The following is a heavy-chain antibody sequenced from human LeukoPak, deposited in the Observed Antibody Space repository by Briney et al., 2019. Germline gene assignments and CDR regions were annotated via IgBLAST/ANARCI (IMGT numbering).Heavy chain of an antibody. CDR3: AKEANRELTQYYFDY. CDR2: IWYGGSNK. CDR1: GFTFSSYS. D-gene: IGHD1-26*01. J-gene: IGHJ4*02. V-gene: IGHV3-30*02. Sequence: GGSLRLSCAASGFTFSSYSMNWVRQAPGKGLEWVAVIWYGGSNKYYADSVKGRFTISRDNSKNTLYLQMNSLRAEDTAVYYCAKEANRELTQYYFDYWGQGTLVTVSS.